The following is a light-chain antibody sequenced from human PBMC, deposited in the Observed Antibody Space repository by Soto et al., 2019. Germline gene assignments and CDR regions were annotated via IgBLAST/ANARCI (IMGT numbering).Light chain of an antibody. CDR3: QQYNNWPPMST. V-gene: IGKV3-15*01. CDR1: QNVGRN. Sequence: EIVMTQSPDTLSVSPGERATLSCRASQNVGRNVAWYQQRPGQAPRLLIHGTSTRAADIPARFSGSVSGTEFTLTINSLQLEDFVIYFCQQYNNWPPMSTCGQRTKLEMK. J-gene: IGKJ2*01. CDR2: GTS.